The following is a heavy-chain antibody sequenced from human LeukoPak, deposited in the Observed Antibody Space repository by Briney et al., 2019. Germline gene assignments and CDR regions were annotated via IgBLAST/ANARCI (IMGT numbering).Heavy chain of an antibody. CDR2: IHPGDSET. V-gene: IGHV5-51*01. Sequence: GDSLKISCKGSGYSFTRYWIGWVRQMPGKGLEWMGIIHPGDSETRYSPSFQGQVTISADKSISTAYQQWSSLEASDTAMYYCARHRGGNGEYFFDYWGHGTLVTVSS. J-gene: IGHJ4*01. CDR1: GYSFTRYW. CDR3: ARHRGGNGEYFFDY. D-gene: IGHD4-23*01.